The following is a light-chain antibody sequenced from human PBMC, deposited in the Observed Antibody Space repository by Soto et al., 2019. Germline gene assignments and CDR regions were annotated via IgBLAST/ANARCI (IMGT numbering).Light chain of an antibody. CDR3: QQAHSFPFT. J-gene: IGKJ5*01. CDR2: TAS. CDR1: QGISIW. V-gene: IGKV1-12*02. Sequence: DIPMTQSPSSVSASGGDRCTXNGPASQGISIWLAWYQQKPGKAPKLLIYTASSLQSGVPSRFSGNASGTNFTLTISSLQPEDFATYYCQQAHSFPFTFGQGTRLEI.